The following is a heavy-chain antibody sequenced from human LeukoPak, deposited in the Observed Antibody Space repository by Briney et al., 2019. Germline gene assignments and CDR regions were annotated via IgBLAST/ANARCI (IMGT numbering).Heavy chain of an antibody. D-gene: IGHD3-16*02. V-gene: IGHV4-38-2*02. CDR3: ARDRRFIDY. CDR1: GDSISSGYY. J-gene: IGHJ4*02. CDR2: IYHSGST. Sequence: PSETLSLTCTVSGDSISSGYYWGWIRQPPGKGLEWIGSIYHSGSTYYNPSLKSRVTISVDTSKNQFPLKLSSVTAADTAVYYCARDRRFIDYWGQGTLVTVSS.